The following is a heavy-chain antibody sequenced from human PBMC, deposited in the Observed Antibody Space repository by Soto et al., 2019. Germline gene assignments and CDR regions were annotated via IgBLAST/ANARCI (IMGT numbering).Heavy chain of an antibody. D-gene: IGHD3-3*01. Sequence: SETLSLTCSGSGGSIRSSFYWGWIRQPPGKGLEWIGTIYYSGTTYYNPSLKSRVTISVDTSNNQFSLKLNSVTAADTAMYYCARLWSGYLDWFDPSDQGTLVTVSS. CDR1: GGSIRSSFY. CDR3: ARLWSGYLDWFDP. J-gene: IGHJ5*02. CDR2: IYYSGTT. V-gene: IGHV4-39*01.